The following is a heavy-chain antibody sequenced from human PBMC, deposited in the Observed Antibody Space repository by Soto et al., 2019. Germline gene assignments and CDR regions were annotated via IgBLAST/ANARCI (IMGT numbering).Heavy chain of an antibody. CDR3: ARGSSGYGYDAFDI. J-gene: IGHJ3*02. D-gene: IGHD5-12*01. CDR2: IYGDGST. CDR1: GFTVSSNY. V-gene: IGHV3-53*04. Sequence: QPGGSLRLSCAASGFTVSSNYMSWVRQAPGKGLEWVSLIYGDGSTYYADSVKGRFTISRHNSKNTLHLQMNSLTTEDTAVFYCARGSSGYGYDAFDIWGQGTMVTVSS.